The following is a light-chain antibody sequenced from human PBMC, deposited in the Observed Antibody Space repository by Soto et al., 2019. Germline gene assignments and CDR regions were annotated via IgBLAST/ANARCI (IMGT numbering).Light chain of an antibody. CDR3: HQYNNSPPT. CDR2: RAS. V-gene: IGKV3-15*01. J-gene: IGKJ1*01. CDR1: QSVSSS. Sequence: EIVMTQSPSTLSASPGERATLSCRASQSVSSSLAWYQQKPGQAPRLLIYRASIRATGIPSRFSGSGSGTKYTLTISSLQSADYAVSYCHQYNNSPPTFGQGTKVDIK.